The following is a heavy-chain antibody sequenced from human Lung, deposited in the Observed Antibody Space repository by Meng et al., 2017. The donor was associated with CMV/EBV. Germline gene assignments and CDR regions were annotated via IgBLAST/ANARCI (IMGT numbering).Heavy chain of an antibody. Sequence: GESLKISCAASGFSFSNYSMNWVRQTPGKGLEWVSSITNSSSYIFYADSVKGRFLISRDNAKNSLYLQMNSLKAEDTGVYYCARDGGSGWSWAQGKLVTVDS. CDR1: GFSFSNYS. D-gene: IGHD6-19*01. CDR3: ARDGGSGWS. V-gene: IGHV3-21*03. J-gene: IGHJ5*02. CDR2: ITNSSSYI.